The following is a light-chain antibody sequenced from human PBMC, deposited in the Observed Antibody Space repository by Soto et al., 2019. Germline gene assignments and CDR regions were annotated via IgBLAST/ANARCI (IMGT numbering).Light chain of an antibody. CDR1: RSVLYKSNNKYH. CDR2: WAS. V-gene: IGKV4-1*01. J-gene: IGKJ4*01. CDR3: QQYFDVPFT. Sequence: DIVMTQSPDSLAVSLGERATMNCKCSRSVLYKSNNKYHLAWYQQKPGQPPQLIIYWASTRESGVPERFSGSGSGTDFTLTISSLEAEDVAFYWCQQYFDVPFTFGGGTKVEI.